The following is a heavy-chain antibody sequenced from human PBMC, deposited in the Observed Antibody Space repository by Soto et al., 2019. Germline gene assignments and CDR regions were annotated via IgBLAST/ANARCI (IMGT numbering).Heavy chain of an antibody. J-gene: IGHJ4*02. V-gene: IGHV1-3*01. D-gene: IGHD3-22*01. CDR1: GYTFTSYA. CDR3: ARDQRDDSSGYYYGY. Sequence: ASVKVSFKASGYTFTSYAMHWVRQAPGQRLEWMGWINAGNGNTKYSQKFQGRVTITRDTSASTAYMELSSLRSEDTAVYYCARDQRDDSSGYYYGYWGQGTLVTVSS. CDR2: INAGNGNT.